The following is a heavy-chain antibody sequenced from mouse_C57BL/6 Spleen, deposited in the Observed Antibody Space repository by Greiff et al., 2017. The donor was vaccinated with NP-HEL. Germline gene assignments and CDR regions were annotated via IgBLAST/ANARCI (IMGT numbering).Heavy chain of an antibody. D-gene: IGHD4-1*01. Sequence: EVKLVESGGGLVQPGGSLSLSCAASGFTFTDYYMSWVRQPPGKALEWLGFIRNKANGYTTEYSASVKGRFTISRDNSQSILYLQMNDLRAEDSATYYCARHNWDVTDYWGQGTTLTVSS. CDR1: GFTFTDYY. V-gene: IGHV7-3*01. CDR2: IRNKANGYTT. CDR3: ARHNWDVTDY. J-gene: IGHJ2*01.